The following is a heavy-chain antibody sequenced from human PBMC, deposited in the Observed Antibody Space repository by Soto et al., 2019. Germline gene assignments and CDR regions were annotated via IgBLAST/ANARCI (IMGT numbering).Heavy chain of an antibody. CDR2: ISGSGGST. CDR3: VKGNLRGDYVQYYVDY. CDR1: GFTFSSYA. V-gene: IGHV3-23*01. J-gene: IGHJ4*02. Sequence: EVQLLESGGGLVQPGGSLRLSCAASGFTFSSYAMSWVRQAPGKGLEWVSGISGSGGSTYYADSVKGRITISRDNSKNTLYLQMNSLRAEDTAVYYCVKGNLRGDYVQYYVDYWGQGTLVTVSS. D-gene: IGHD4-17*01.